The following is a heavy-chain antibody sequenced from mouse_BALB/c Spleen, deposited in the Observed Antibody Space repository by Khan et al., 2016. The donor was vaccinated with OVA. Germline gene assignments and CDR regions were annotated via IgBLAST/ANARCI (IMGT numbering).Heavy chain of an antibody. D-gene: IGHD2-1*01. Sequence: QVQLKQSGPGLVAPSQSLSIRCTVSGLSLTNYGVSWVRQPPGKGLEWLGVIWGDGSTNYHSVLKSRLTINQDNSKSQVFVKLKSLQTADTATYFCAIIYYGNDWFAYWGQGTLVTVSA. CDR3: AIIYYGNDWFAY. V-gene: IGHV2-3*01. CDR1: GLSLTNYG. CDR2: IWGDGST. J-gene: IGHJ3*01.